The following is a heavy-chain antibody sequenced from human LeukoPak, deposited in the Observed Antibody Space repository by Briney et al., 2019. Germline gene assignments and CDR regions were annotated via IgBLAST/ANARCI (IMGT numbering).Heavy chain of an antibody. CDR3: AREWGRIAVAGGPGY. CDR2: IWYDGQTK. V-gene: IGHV3-33*01. D-gene: IGHD6-19*01. Sequence: GESLRLSCEASGFIFSNYGMHWVRQAPGKGLEWLALIWYDGQTKFYADSVKGRFTISRDNSGNTLFLHMTSLRVEDTAVYYCAREWGRIAVAGGPGYWGQGALVTVSS. CDR1: GFIFSNYG. J-gene: IGHJ4*02.